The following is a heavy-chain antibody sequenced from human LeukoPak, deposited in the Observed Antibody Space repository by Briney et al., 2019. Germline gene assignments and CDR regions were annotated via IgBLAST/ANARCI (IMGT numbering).Heavy chain of an antibody. D-gene: IGHD6-13*01. Sequence: GGSLRLSCAASGFTFNNFAMTWVRQTPGKGLEWVSAISDSGGSTYHADSVKGRFTISRDNSKNTLYLQMNSLRAEDTAVYYCAKIKLDSSSWYTPCYFDYWGQGTLVTVSS. CDR3: AKIKLDSSSWYTPCYFDY. CDR2: ISDSGGST. CDR1: GFTFNNFA. J-gene: IGHJ4*02. V-gene: IGHV3-23*01.